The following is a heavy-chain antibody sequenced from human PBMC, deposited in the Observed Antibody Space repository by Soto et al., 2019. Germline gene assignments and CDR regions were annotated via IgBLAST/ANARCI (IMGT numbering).Heavy chain of an antibody. V-gene: IGHV4-34*01. D-gene: IGHD3-10*01. CDR2: INHSGST. CDR1: GGSFSGYY. CDR3: ARMGFGGWFGELFPWYYYYGMDV. J-gene: IGHJ6*02. Sequence: XEALSLTSAVYGGSFSGYYWSCILQPPGKGLEWIGEINHSGSTNYNPSLKSRVTISVDTSKNQFSLKLSSVTAADTAVYYCARMGFGGWFGELFPWYYYYGMDVWGQGTTVTVSS.